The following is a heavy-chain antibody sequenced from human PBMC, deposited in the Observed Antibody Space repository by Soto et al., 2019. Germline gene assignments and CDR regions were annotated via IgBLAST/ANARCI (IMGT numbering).Heavy chain of an antibody. V-gene: IGHV5-51*01. CDR1: GYIFTTYW. Sequence: GESLKISCRGSGYIFTTYWVGWVRQMPGKGLEWMGIIYPGDSDTRYSPSFQGQVTISADKSISTAYLQWSDLKASDTATYYCARRVVVGGSTNVNYFDYWGQGTLVTVSS. J-gene: IGHJ4*02. D-gene: IGHD2-15*01. CDR3: ARRVVVGGSTNVNYFDY. CDR2: IYPGDSDT.